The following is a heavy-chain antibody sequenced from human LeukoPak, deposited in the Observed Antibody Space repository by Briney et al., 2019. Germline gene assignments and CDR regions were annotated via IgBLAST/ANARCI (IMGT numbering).Heavy chain of an antibody. CDR2: INHSGYT. D-gene: IGHD6-19*01. Sequence: SETLSLTCAVSGVPFSNYCWSWVRQSPSQGLEWIGEINHSGYTNYNPSLKSRVTMSIDTSKNQFSLKLTSVTAADTGVYYCTRAVAGHPDWGQGTLVTVSS. CDR3: TRAVAGHPD. J-gene: IGHJ4*02. V-gene: IGHV4-34*01. CDR1: GVPFSNYC.